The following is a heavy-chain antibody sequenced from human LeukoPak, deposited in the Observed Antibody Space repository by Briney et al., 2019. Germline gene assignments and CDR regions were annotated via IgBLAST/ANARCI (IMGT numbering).Heavy chain of an antibody. D-gene: IGHD4-23*01. CDR3: ARDLRHVGSVVTRGGFDY. Sequence: GASVKVSCKASGGTFSSYAISWVRQAPGQGLEWMGGIIPIFGTANYAQKFQGRVTITADESTSTAYMELSSLRSEDTAVYYCARDLRHVGSVVTRGGFDYWGQGTLVTVSS. CDR1: GGTFSSYA. CDR2: IIPIFGTA. V-gene: IGHV1-69*13. J-gene: IGHJ4*02.